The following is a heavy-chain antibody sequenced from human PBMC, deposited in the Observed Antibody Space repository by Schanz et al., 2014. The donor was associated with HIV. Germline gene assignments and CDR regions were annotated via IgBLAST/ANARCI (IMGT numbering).Heavy chain of an antibody. D-gene: IGHD3-22*01. Sequence: VQLVESGGDLVKPGGSLRLSCTASGFSFSDYHMSWIRQAPGKGLEMVANMNQDGSRKYYVDSVKGRFTISRDNAANSLFLQMNSLRAEDTAVYYCVHDDSDNDGFDMWGQGTMVTVS. CDR2: MNQDGSRK. J-gene: IGHJ3*02. CDR1: GFSFSDYH. CDR3: VHDDSDNDGFDM. V-gene: IGHV3-7*01.